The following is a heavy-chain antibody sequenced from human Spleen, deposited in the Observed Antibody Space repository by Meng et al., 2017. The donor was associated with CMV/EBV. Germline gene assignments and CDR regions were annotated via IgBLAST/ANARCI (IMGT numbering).Heavy chain of an antibody. CDR2: ISSRGSTI. V-gene: IGHV3-11*01. CDR1: GFTFDDYG. CDR3: ARGGVRATGHFYYGMDV. J-gene: IGHJ6*02. Sequence: GESLKISCAASGFTFDDYGMSWVRQAPGKGLEWLSYISSRGSTIYYADSVKGRFTISRDNAKSSLYLQMNSLRPEDTAVYYCARGGVRATGHFYYGMDVWGQGTTVTVSS. D-gene: IGHD3-10*01.